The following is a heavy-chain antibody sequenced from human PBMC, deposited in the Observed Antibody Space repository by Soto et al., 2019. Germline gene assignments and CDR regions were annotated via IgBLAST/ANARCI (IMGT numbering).Heavy chain of an antibody. Sequence: EVQLVESGGGLVKPGGSLRLSCAASGFTFSSYSMNWVRQAPGKGLEWVSSISSSSSYIYYADSVKGRFTISRDNAKNALYLQMNSLRAEDTAVYYCATVVDYDSGKSWAFDIWGQVTMVTVSS. J-gene: IGHJ3*02. CDR2: ISSSSSYI. CDR3: ATVVDYDSGKSWAFDI. V-gene: IGHV3-21*01. D-gene: IGHD3-22*01. CDR1: GFTFSSYS.